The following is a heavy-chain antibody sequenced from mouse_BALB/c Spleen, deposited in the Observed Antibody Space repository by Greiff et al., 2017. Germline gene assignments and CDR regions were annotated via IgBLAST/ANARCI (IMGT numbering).Heavy chain of an antibody. Sequence: VQLHQSGAELVRPGSSVKISCKASGYAFSSYWMNWVKQRPGQGLEWIGQIYPGDGDTNYNGKFKGKATLTADKSSSTAYMQLSSLTSEDSAVYFCARRDGNYDWFAYWGQGTLVTVSA. CDR3: ARRDGNYDWFAY. CDR2: IYPGDGDT. V-gene: IGHV1-80*01. D-gene: IGHD2-1*01. CDR1: GYAFSSYW. J-gene: IGHJ3*01.